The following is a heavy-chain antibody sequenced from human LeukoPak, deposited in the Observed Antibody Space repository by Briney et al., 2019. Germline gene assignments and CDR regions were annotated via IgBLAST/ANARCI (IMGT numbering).Heavy chain of an antibody. D-gene: IGHD1-1*01. V-gene: IGHV3-30*04. Sequence: GGSLRLSRAASGFTFSSYAMHWVRQAPGKGLEWVAVISYDGSNKYYADSVKGRFTISRDNSKNTLYLQMNSLRAEDTAVYYCARSSQNWNEDYWGQGTLVTVSS. CDR1: GFTFSSYA. CDR2: ISYDGSNK. CDR3: ARSSQNWNEDY. J-gene: IGHJ4*02.